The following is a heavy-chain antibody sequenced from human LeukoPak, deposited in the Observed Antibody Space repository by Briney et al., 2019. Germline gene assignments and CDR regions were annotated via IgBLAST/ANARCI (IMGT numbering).Heavy chain of an antibody. CDR1: GFTFSSYA. Sequence: GGSLRLSCAASGFTFSSYAMSWVRQAPGKGLEWVSAISGSGGSTYYADSVKGRFTISRDNSKNTLYLQMNSLRAEDTAVHYCAKSLLDRGVIVHFDYWGQGTLVTVSS. CDR2: ISGSGGST. D-gene: IGHD3-10*01. V-gene: IGHV3-23*01. J-gene: IGHJ4*02. CDR3: AKSLLDRGVIVHFDY.